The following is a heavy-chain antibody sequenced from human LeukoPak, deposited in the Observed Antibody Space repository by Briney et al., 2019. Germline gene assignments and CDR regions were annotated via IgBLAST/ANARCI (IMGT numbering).Heavy chain of an antibody. V-gene: IGHV3-11*04. Sequence: GGSLRLSCAVSGLTFSDYLMTWIRQAPGKGLEWVSYIGGNGRSTYYADSVRGRFTISRDNAKNSVYLQIDNLRVDDTAVYYCATSQSSVAGILGDWGQGTLVTVSS. J-gene: IGHJ1*01. CDR2: IGGNGRST. CDR3: ATSQSSVAGILGD. D-gene: IGHD6-19*01. CDR1: GLTFSDYL.